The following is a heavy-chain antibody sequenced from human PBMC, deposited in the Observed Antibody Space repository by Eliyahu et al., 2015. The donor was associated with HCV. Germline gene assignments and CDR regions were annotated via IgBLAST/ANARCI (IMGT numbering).Heavy chain of an antibody. CDR3: AKGVKTSSWPPRSEDFPH. V-gene: IGHV3-30*18. CDR1: GFIFSDYT. CDR2: ISYDGNNK. Sequence: QVQLVESGGGVVQPGRSLRLSCAASGFIFSDYTMHWVRQAPGKGLEWVAVISYDGNNKNYADSVKGQFTISRDNSKKMVFLQMNSLRGEDTAVYYCAKGVKTSSWPPRSEDFPHWGQGTLVTVSS. D-gene: IGHD2-2*01. J-gene: IGHJ1*01.